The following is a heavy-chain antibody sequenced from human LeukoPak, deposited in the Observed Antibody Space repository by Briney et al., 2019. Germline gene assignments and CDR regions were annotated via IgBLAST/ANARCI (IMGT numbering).Heavy chain of an antibody. CDR1: GFTFSSYS. D-gene: IGHD3-10*01. CDR2: ISSSSSTI. Sequence: GGSLRLSCAASGFTFSSYSMIWVRQAPGKGLEWISCISSSSSTIYYADSVKGRFTISRDNAKNSLYLQMNSLRDEDTAVYYCARDLSGRYAFDIWGQGTMVTASS. J-gene: IGHJ3*02. CDR3: ARDLSGRYAFDI. V-gene: IGHV3-48*02.